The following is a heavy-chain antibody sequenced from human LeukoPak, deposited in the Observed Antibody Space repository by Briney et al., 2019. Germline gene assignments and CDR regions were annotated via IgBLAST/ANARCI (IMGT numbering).Heavy chain of an antibody. J-gene: IGHJ1*01. V-gene: IGHV1-69*13. CDR3: ARGSEDIVVVPAASAEYFQH. CDR2: IIPIFGTA. CDR1: GGTCSSYA. Sequence: SVKVSCKASGGTCSSYAISWVRQAPGQGLEWMGGIIPIFGTANYAQKFQGRVTITADESTSTAYMELSSLRSEDTAVYYCARGSEDIVVVPAASAEYFQHWGQGTLVTVSS. D-gene: IGHD2-2*01.